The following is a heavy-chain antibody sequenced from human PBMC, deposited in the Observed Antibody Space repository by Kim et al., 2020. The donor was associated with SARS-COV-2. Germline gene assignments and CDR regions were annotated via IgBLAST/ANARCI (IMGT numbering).Heavy chain of an antibody. CDR3: ASVPGTKLSYYY. Sequence: GGSLRLSCAASGFTFSCSAMHWVRQASGKGLEWVALIRSNAYSNSTAYAASGKGSITIARYDYKNTAYLHMSSVKTEDTDVYYCASVPGTKLSYYY. CDR1: GFTFSCSA. CDR2: IRSNAYSNST. D-gene: IGHD1-1*01. V-gene: IGHV3-73*01. J-gene: IGHJ6*03.